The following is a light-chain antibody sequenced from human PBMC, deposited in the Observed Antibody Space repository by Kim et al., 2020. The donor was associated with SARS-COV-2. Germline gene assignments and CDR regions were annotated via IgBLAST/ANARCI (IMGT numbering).Light chain of an antibody. J-gene: IGKJ1*01. V-gene: IGKV1-27*01. CDR1: QAIGTY. CDR2: GAS. Sequence: ASAGDRGTITCRASQAIGTYLAWYQQKPGRVPRLLIYGASTLESGVPSRFSGSGSATEFTLTISSLQPEDVATYYCQKYTSALWTFGPGTKVDIK. CDR3: QKYTSALWT.